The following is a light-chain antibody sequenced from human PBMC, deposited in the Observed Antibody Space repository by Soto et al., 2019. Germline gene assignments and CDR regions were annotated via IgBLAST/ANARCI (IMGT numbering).Light chain of an antibody. CDR3: QQYDRLPVT. CDR1: RDISHY. V-gene: IGKV1-33*01. Sequence: DIQMTQSPSSLSPSVGDRVTITCQASRDISHYLNWYQQKPGKAPQLLIFRASNLEAGVPSRFSGSGSGTDFTFTISSLQPEDIATYYCQQYDRLPVTFGPGTKVDIK. CDR2: RAS. J-gene: IGKJ3*01.